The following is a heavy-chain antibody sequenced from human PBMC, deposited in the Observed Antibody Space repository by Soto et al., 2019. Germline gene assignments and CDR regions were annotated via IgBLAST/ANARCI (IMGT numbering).Heavy chain of an antibody. Sequence: GASVKVACKASGGTFSSYRINWVRQAPGQGLEWVGGIVPIYRTADYAQKFPGRVTITADESARTCYMELRSPKSQDTAVYYCVRDSGAKLSSSWGQGTLVAVTA. V-gene: IGHV1-69*13. D-gene: IGHD6-13*01. CDR1: GGTFSSYR. J-gene: IGHJ4*02. CDR2: IVPIYRTA. CDR3: VRDSGAKLSSS.